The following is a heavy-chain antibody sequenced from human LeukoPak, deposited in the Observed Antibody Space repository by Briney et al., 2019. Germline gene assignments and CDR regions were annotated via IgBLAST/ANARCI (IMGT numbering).Heavy chain of an antibody. V-gene: IGHV3-23*01. Sequence: RGSLRLSCAASGFTFSNYGMSWVRQAPGKGLECVSTISGSGSATYNAGSVKGRFTTSRDNSNNTLHLQMNSLRAEDTAVYYCAKTEAPAAIRAGSDYWGQGTLVTVSS. CDR1: GFTFSNYG. CDR2: ISGSGSAT. CDR3: AKTEAPAAIRAGSDY. D-gene: IGHD2-2*02. J-gene: IGHJ4*02.